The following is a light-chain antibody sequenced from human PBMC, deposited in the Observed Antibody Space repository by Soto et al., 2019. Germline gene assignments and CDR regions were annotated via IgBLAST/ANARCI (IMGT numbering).Light chain of an antibody. CDR2: DVS. CDR1: SRDVGTYTL. Sequence: QSVLTQPASVSGSPGQSITISCTGTSRDVGTYTLVSWYQHYPGKAPKLIIYDVSKRPSGVPDRFSGSKSGNTASLTISGLQAEDEADYYCCSYAGSYPWVFGGGTKVTVL. J-gene: IGLJ3*02. CDR3: CSYAGSYPWV. V-gene: IGLV2-11*01.